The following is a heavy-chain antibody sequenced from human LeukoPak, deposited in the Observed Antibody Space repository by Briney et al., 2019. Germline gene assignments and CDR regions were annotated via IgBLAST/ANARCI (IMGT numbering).Heavy chain of an antibody. CDR1: GFTFSSYA. V-gene: IGHV3-23*01. CDR3: AKDLSQNTYYYDSSGYFDY. Sequence: GGSLRLSCAASGFTFSSYAMSWVRQAPGKGLEWVSAISGSGGSTYYADSVKGRFTISRDNSKNTPYLQMNSLRTEDTAVYYCAKDLSQNTYYYDSSGYFDYWGQGTLVTVSS. CDR2: ISGSGGST. D-gene: IGHD3-22*01. J-gene: IGHJ4*02.